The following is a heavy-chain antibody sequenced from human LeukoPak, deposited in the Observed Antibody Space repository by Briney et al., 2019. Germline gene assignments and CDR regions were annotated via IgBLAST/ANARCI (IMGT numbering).Heavy chain of an antibody. CDR3: ARVEYASPDTAMVSFDY. CDR1: GYFISNGYY. Sequence: PSETLSLTCTVSGYFISNGYYWGWIRQPPGKGLEWIGSIYHSGSTYYHPSLKSRVTISVDTSKNQFSLKLSSVTAADTAVYYCARVEYASPDTAMVSFDYWGQGTLVTVSS. J-gene: IGHJ4*02. V-gene: IGHV4-38-2*02. CDR2: IYHSGST. D-gene: IGHD5-18*01.